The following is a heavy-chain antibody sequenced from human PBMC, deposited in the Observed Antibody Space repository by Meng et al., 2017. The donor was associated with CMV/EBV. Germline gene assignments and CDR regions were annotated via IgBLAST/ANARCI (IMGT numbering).Heavy chain of an antibody. D-gene: IGHD6-19*01. CDR1: GFTFSSYS. Sequence: GESLKISCAASGFTFSSYSMNWVRQAPGKGLEWVSSISSSSSYIYHADSVKGRFTISRDNAKNSLYLQMNSLRAEDTAVYYCASGVAGTSFDWFDPWGQGTLVTVSS. CDR2: ISSSSSYI. CDR3: ASGVAGTSFDWFDP. V-gene: IGHV3-21*01. J-gene: IGHJ5*02.